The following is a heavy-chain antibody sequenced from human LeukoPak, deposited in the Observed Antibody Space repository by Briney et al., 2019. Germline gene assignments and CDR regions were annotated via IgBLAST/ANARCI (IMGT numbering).Heavy chain of an antibody. V-gene: IGHV3-9*01. CDR2: IRWNSGSI. Sequence: PGRSLRLSCAASGFTFDDYAMHWVRQAPGKGLEWVSGIRWNSGSIGYADSVKGRFTISRDNAKNSLYLQMNSLRAEDTALYYCAKDPDYDILTGYYFDYWGQGTLVTVSS. D-gene: IGHD3-9*01. CDR3: AKDPDYDILTGYYFDY. J-gene: IGHJ4*02. CDR1: GFTFDDYA.